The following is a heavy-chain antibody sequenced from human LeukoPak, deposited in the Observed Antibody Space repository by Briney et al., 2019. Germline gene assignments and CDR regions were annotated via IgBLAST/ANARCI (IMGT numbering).Heavy chain of an antibody. V-gene: IGHV1-18*01. CDR3: ARETYSGSGSYYGVVDY. D-gene: IGHD1-26*01. CDR1: GYTFTSYG. Sequence: ASVKVSCKASGYTFTSYGISWVRQAPGQGLEWMGWISAYNGNTNYAQKLQGRVTITTDESTSTAYMELSSLRSEDTAVYYCARETYSGSGSYYGVVDYWGQGTLVTVSS. J-gene: IGHJ4*02. CDR2: ISAYNGNT.